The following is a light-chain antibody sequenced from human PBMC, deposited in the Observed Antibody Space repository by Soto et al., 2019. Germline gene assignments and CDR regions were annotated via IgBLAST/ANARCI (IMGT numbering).Light chain of an antibody. J-gene: IGLJ1*01. CDR1: NNDVGGYKL. Sequence: QSALTQPASVSGSPGQSITISCTGTNNDVGGYKLVSWYQQHSGKAPKLIIYEVSSRPSGVSNRFSGSRSGNTASLTISGLQTEDEADYYCNSYTSSNTLVFGTGTKVTVL. CDR2: EVS. V-gene: IGLV2-14*02. CDR3: NSYTSSNTLV.